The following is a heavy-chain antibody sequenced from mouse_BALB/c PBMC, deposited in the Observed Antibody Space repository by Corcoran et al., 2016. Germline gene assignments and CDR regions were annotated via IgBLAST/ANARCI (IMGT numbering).Heavy chain of an antibody. D-gene: IGHD2-1*01. CDR1: GYSFTGYY. Sequence: LVKTGASVKISCKASGYSFTGYYMHWVKQSHGKSLEWMGYISCYNGATSYNQKFKGKATFTVDTSSSTAYMQFNSLTSEDSAVYYCARYGNPHWYFDVWGAGTTVTVSS. V-gene: IGHV1S34*01. CDR3: ARYGNPHWYFDV. J-gene: IGHJ1*01. CDR2: ISCYNGAT.